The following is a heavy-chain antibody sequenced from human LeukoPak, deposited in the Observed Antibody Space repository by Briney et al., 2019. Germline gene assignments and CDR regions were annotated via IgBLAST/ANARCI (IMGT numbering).Heavy chain of an antibody. D-gene: IGHD1-26*01. Sequence: NPSETLSLTCTVSGGSISSYYWSWIRQPPGKGLEWIGYIYYSGSTNYNPSLKSRVTISVDTSKNQFSLKLSSVTAADTAVYYCARDRVRVFRVGATLDYYYGMDVWGQGTTVTVSS. CDR2: IYYSGST. CDR1: GGSISSYY. J-gene: IGHJ6*02. CDR3: ARDRVRVFRVGATLDYYYGMDV. V-gene: IGHV4-59*01.